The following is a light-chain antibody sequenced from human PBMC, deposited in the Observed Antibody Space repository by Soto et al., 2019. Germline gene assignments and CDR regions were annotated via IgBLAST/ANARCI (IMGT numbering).Light chain of an antibody. CDR1: QRVSRNY. CDR3: QQYSNAPLT. V-gene: IGKV3-20*01. Sequence: EIVLTQSPGTLSLSPGERATLSCRASQRVSRNYLAWYQQILGQPPRLLIYGASSRAACIPDRFSGSGSGTDFTLTITRLETEDFAVYHCQQYSNAPLTFGIGTKVEVK. J-gene: IGKJ4*01. CDR2: GAS.